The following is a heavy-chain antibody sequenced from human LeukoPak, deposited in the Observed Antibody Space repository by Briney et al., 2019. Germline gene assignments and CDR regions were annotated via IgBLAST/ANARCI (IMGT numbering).Heavy chain of an antibody. J-gene: IGHJ4*02. D-gene: IGHD6-19*01. CDR1: GGFISSYY. CDR3: ARGFGSGWYGPFDY. CDR2: IYYSGST. Sequence: KASETLSLTCTVSGGFISSYYWSWIRQPPGKGLEWIGYIYYSGSTNYNPSLKSRVTIAVDTSKNQFSLKLSSVTAADTAVYYCARGFGSGWYGPFDYWGQGTLVTVSS. V-gene: IGHV4-59*01.